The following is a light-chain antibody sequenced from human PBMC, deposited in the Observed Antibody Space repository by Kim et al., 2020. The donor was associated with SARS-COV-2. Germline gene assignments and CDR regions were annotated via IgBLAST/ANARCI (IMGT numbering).Light chain of an antibody. CDR3: QAWDSGTVV. V-gene: IGLV3-1*01. CDR2: QDT. Sequence: SMSPGQTASITCSGDKLGDKYVCWYQQKPGQSPVLVIYQDTKRPSGIPERFSGSSSGNTVTLTISGTQAMDEADYYCQAWDSGTVVFGGGTKLSVL. CDR1: KLGDKY. J-gene: IGLJ2*01.